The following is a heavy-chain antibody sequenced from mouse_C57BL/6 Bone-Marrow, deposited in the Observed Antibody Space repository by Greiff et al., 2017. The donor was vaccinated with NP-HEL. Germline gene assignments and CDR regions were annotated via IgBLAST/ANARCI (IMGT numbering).Heavy chain of an antibody. J-gene: IGHJ1*03. CDR1: GYTFTSYG. D-gene: IGHD2-4*01. Sequence: QVQLQQSGAELARPGASVKLSCKASGYTFTSYGISWVKQRTGQGLEWIGEIYPRSGNTYYNEKFKGKATLTADKSSSTAYMELRSLTSEDSAVYFCARDDYDGGWYFDVWGTGTTVTVSS. V-gene: IGHV1-81*01. CDR3: ARDDYDGGWYFDV. CDR2: IYPRSGNT.